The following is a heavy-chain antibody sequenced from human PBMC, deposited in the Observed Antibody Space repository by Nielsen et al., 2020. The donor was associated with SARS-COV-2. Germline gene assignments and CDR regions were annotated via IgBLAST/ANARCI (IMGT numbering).Heavy chain of an antibody. CDR3: ARDSKVRDCSGGSCYAGYYYGMDV. J-gene: IGHJ6*02. Sequence: WIRQPPGKGLEWVSYISSSGSTIYYADSVKGRFTISRDNAKNSLYLQMNSLRAEDTAVYYCARDSKVRDCSGGSCYAGYYYGMDVWGQGTTVTVS. D-gene: IGHD2-15*01. CDR2: ISSSGSTI. V-gene: IGHV3-48*03.